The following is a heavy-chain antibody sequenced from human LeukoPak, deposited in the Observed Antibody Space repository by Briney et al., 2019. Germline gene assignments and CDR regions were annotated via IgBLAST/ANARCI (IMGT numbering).Heavy chain of an antibody. CDR3: ARERPADLDAFDI. V-gene: IGHV3-7*01. D-gene: IGHD1-14*01. J-gene: IGHJ3*02. CDR2: IKQDGSEK. Sequence: GGPLRLSCAASGFTISSYWMSWVRQAPGKGLGWVANIKQDGSEKYYVDSVKGRFTISRDNAKNSLYLQMNSLRAEDTAVYYCARERPADLDAFDIWGQGTMVTVSS. CDR1: GFTISSYW.